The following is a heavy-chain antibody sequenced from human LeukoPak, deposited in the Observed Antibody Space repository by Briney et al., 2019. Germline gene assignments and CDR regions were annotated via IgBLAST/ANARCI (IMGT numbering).Heavy chain of an antibody. V-gene: IGHV5-10-1*01. J-gene: IGHJ4*02. Sequence: GESLKISCKGSGYNFTSYWISWVRQMPGKGLEWMGRIDPSDSYTNYSPSFQGHVTISADKSISTAYLQWSSLKASDTAMYYCARQGYSNFDYWGQGTLVTVSS. CDR3: ARQGYSNFDY. CDR1: GYNFTSYW. D-gene: IGHD4-11*01. CDR2: IDPSDSYT.